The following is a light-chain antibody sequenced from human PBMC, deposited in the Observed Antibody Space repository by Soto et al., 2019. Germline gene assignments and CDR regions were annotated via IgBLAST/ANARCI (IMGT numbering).Light chain of an antibody. V-gene: IGKV1-9*01. J-gene: IGKJ5*01. CDR3: QQYNSYSIT. Sequence: DIQVTHSPSFLSASVGDRVTITYRGNQGISNYLAWYQREPAKAPKLLIYAASTLQSGVPSRFSVSVSGTEFALTTGCLQPDYFATYDCQQYNSYSITFGQGARPEI. CDR1: QGISNY. CDR2: AAS.